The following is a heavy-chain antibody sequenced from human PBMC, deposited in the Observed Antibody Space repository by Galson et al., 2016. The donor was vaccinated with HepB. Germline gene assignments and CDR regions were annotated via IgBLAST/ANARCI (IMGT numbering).Heavy chain of an antibody. CDR1: GLTFSSYG. V-gene: IGHV3-23*01. CDR3: AKAPSGWFYYFDH. D-gene: IGHD6-19*01. CDR2: MSGSGGTT. J-gene: IGHJ4*02. Sequence: SLRLSCAASGLTFSSYGMSWVRQAPGKGLEWVSTMSGSGGTTYYADSVKGRFTISRDNSRNTVFLQMNSLTGEDTAVYYCAKAPSGWFYYFDHWGQGNPGHRLL.